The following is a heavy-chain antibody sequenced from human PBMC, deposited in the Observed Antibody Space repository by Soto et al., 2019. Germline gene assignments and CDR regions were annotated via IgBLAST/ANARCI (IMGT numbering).Heavy chain of an antibody. V-gene: IGHV3-30-3*01. D-gene: IGHD1-7*01. CDR2: ISYDGSNK. CDR1: GFTFSSYA. Sequence: GGSLRLSCAASGFTFSSYAMHWVRQAPGKGLEWVAVISYDGSNKYYADSVKGRFTIPRDNSKNTLYLQMNSLRAEDTAVYYCARGRGYNWNFLGGDWFDPWGQGTLVTVSS. CDR3: ARGRGYNWNFLGGDWFDP. J-gene: IGHJ5*02.